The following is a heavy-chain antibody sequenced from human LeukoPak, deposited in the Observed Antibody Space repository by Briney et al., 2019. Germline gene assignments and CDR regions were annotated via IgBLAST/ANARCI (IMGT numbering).Heavy chain of an antibody. CDR3: ARGIVVPAAMGFDP. Sequence: PSQTLSLNCTVSGGSISSGDYYWSWIRQPPGKGLEWIGYIYCSGSTYYNPSLKSRVTISVDTSKNQFSLKLSSVTAADTAVYYCARGIVVPAAMGFDPWGQETLVTVSS. J-gene: IGHJ5*02. V-gene: IGHV4-30-4*08. CDR2: IYCSGST. CDR1: GGSISSGDYY. D-gene: IGHD2-2*01.